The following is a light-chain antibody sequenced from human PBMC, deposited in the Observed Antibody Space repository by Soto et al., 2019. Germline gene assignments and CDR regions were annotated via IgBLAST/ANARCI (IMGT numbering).Light chain of an antibody. Sequence: QSVLTQPASVSGSPGQSITISCTGTSSDIGGYNYVSWYQQHPGKAPKVMIYDVSDRPSGVSYRFSGSKSGITASLTISGLQAEDEADYYCCSYTSSSTYVFGTGTKVTGL. V-gene: IGLV2-14*01. CDR2: DVS. CDR3: CSYTSSSTYV. CDR1: SSDIGGYNY. J-gene: IGLJ1*01.